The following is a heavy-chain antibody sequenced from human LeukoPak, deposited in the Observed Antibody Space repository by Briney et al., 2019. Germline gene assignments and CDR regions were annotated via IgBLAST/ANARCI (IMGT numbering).Heavy chain of an antibody. J-gene: IGHJ4*02. CDR1: GFPYSSHA. D-gene: IGHD4/OR15-4a*01. V-gene: IGHV3-23*01. CDR3: ANEEVPNDY. CDR2: ISISADMA. Sequence: GGSLRLSCEVSGFPYSSHAMSWVRQAPGRGLEWVSGISISADMAYYADSVQGRFIISRDNSKNTLYLQMDSLRVEDTAVYYCANEEVPNDYWGQGTLVTVSS.